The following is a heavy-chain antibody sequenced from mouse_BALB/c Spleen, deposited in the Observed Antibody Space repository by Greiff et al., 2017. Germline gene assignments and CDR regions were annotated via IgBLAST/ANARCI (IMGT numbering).Heavy chain of an antibody. V-gene: IGHV5-17*02. CDR2: ISSGSSTI. D-gene: IGHD3-3*01. Sequence: EVKLVESGGGLVQPGGSRKLSCAASGFTFSSFGMHWVRQAPEKGLEWVAYISSGSSTIYYADTVKGRFTISKDNPKNTLFLQMTSLRSEDTAMYYCARKGERGYAMDYWGQGTSVTVSS. J-gene: IGHJ4*01. CDR1: GFTFSSFG. CDR3: ARKGERGYAMDY.